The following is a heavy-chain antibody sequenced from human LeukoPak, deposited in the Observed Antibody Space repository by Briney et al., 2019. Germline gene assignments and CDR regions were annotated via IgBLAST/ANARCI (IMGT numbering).Heavy chain of an antibody. Sequence: SETLSLTCTVSGGSISSYYWSWIRQPAGKGLEWIGRIYTSGSTNYNPFPKSRVTMSVDTSKNQFSLKLSSVTAADTAVYYCAREGEAYYDFWSGYYRGYYFDYWGQGTLVTVSS. CDR1: GGSISSYY. V-gene: IGHV4-4*07. J-gene: IGHJ4*02. D-gene: IGHD3-3*01. CDR2: IYTSGST. CDR3: AREGEAYYDFWSGYYRGYYFDY.